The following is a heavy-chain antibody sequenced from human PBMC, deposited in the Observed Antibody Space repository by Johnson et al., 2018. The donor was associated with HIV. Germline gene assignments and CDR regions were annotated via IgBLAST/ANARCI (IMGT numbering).Heavy chain of an antibody. CDR3: AKSLPGYDAFDI. CDR1: GFTFSSYA. Sequence: VHLVESGGGVVQPVRSLRLSCAASGFTFSSYAMHWVRQAPGKGLEWVAVISYDGSNKYYADSVKGRFTISRDNSKNTLYLQMNSLRAEDTAVYYCAKSLPGYDAFDIWGQGTMVTVSS. D-gene: IGHD5-12*01. CDR2: ISYDGSNK. V-gene: IGHV3-30*18. J-gene: IGHJ3*02.